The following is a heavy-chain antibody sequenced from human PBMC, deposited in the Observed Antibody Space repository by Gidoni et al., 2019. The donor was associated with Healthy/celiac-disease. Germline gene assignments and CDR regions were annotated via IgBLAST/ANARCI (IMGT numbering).Heavy chain of an antibody. CDR2: IYYSGST. CDR1: GGSISSSSYY. J-gene: IGHJ5*02. V-gene: IGHV4-39*01. D-gene: IGHD3-9*01. Sequence: QLQLQESGPGLVKPSETLSLTCTVSGGSISSSSYYWGWIRQPPGKGLEWIGSIYYSGSTYYNPSLKSRVTISVDTSKNQFSLKLSSVTAADTAVYYCANRKLRHFDWSPHDWFDPWGQGTLVTVSS. CDR3: ANRKLRHFDWSPHDWFDP.